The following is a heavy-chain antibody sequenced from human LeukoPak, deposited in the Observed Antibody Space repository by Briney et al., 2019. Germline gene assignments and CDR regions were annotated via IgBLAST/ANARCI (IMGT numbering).Heavy chain of an antibody. V-gene: IGHV1-8*01. CDR2: MNPNSGNT. Sequence: EASVKVSCKASGYTFTSYDINWVRQATGQGLEWMGWMNPNSGNTGYAQKFQGRVTMTRNTSISTAYMELSSLRSEDTAVYYCASPLDSSGYFAFDIWGQGTMVTVSS. CDR3: ASPLDSSGYFAFDI. D-gene: IGHD3-22*01. J-gene: IGHJ3*02. CDR1: GYTFTSYD.